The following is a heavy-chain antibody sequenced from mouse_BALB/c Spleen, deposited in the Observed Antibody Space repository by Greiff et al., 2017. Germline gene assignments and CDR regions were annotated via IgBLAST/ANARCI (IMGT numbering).Heavy chain of an antibody. CDR3: ARNYGYYFDY. D-gene: IGHD2-2*01. V-gene: IGHV1-55*01. CDR1: GYNFTSYW. CDR2: IYRGSGST. J-gene: IGHJ2*01. Sequence: VQLLQPGAEFVKPGTSVKLSCKASGYNFTSYWINWVKLRPGQGLEWIGDIYRGSGSTNYNEKFKSKATLTVDTSSSTAYMQLSSLASEDSALYYCARNYGYYFDYWGQGTTLTVSS.